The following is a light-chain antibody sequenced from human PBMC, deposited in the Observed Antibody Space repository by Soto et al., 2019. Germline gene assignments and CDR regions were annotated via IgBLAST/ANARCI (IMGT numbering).Light chain of an antibody. CDR3: QKYGRFWT. J-gene: IGKJ1*01. CDR1: QNVSSNL. V-gene: IGKV3-20*01. CDR2: AAS. Sequence: TGLTQSPGTLSLSPGERATISCSASQNVSSNLLVWYQQHPGQAPRLLIYAASSRATGIPDRFSGSGSGTDFTLTIRGLEPDDFAVYYCQKYGRFWTVGQGTKVDIK.